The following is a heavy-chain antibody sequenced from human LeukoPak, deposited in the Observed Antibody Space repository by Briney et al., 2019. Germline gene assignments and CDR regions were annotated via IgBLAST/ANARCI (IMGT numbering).Heavy chain of an antibody. CDR2: IYYSGST. D-gene: IGHD1-1*01. Sequence: SETLSLTCTVSGGSISSYYWSWIRQPPGKGLEWIGYIYYSGSTNYSPPLKSRVTISVDTSKNQFSPKLSSVTAADTAVYYCARGRRVERHPFDYWGQGTLVTVSS. J-gene: IGHJ4*02. CDR1: GGSISSYY. CDR3: ARGRRVERHPFDY. V-gene: IGHV4-59*08.